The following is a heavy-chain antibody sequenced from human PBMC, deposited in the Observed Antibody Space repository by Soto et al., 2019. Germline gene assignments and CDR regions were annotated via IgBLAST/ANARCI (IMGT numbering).Heavy chain of an antibody. D-gene: IGHD3-3*01. J-gene: IGHJ6*02. CDR1: GFSFRNYA. CDR3: AKLKGGLGRFYGMDA. V-gene: IGHV3-23*04. CDR2: ISSGGGTT. Sequence: DEQLVESGGGSLQPGGSLRLSCAASGFSFRNYAMTWVRQSPGKGLEWVSLISSGGGTTNYADSVKGRFSISRDNSQKMPYLPMNGLRGEDTALYYCAKLKGGLGRFYGMDAWGQGTMVIVSS.